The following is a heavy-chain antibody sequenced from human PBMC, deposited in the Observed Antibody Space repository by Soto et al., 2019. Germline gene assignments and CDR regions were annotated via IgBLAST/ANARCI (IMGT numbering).Heavy chain of an antibody. CDR1: GGSVSRNSYF. V-gene: IGHV4-39*01. CDR2: IYYTDNP. CDR3: ARLNGFFVLIRCQGHCGMVV. J-gene: IGHJ6*02. D-gene: IGHD3-3*01. Sequence: SEALSLPRTVSGGSVSRNSYFWGWLRQSQGKGLEWIGSIYYTDNPYYNPSLLSRVTISGDTSMNEFSLRLRSVTDADWAVYYCARLNGFFVLIRCQGHCGMVVSGQ.